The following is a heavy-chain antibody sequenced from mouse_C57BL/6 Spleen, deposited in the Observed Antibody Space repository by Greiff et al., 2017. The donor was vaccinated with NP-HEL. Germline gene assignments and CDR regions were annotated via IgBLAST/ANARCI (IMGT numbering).Heavy chain of an antibody. J-gene: IGHJ1*03. Sequence: QVQLQQSGAELVRPGASVTLSCKASGYTFTDYEMHWVKQTPVHGLEWIGAIDPETGGTAYNQKFKGKAILTADKSSSTAYMELRSLTSEDSAVYYCCGGVMTTVVANWYFDVWGTGTTVTVSS. D-gene: IGHD1-1*01. V-gene: IGHV1-15*01. CDR2: IDPETGGT. CDR3: CGGVMTTVVANWYFDV. CDR1: GYTFTDYE.